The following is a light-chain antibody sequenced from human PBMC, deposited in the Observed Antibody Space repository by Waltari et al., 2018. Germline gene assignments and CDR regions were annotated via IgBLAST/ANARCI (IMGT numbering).Light chain of an antibody. CDR2: GSS. CDR3: QQYNEWPRT. Sequence: EVVLTQSPATLSVSPEERATLSCRASQNVNYYLAWYQQKDGPAPRLLIYGSSTRATGIPDRFSGSGSGTEFTLSISSLQSEDFTIYYCQQYNEWPRTFGQGTRVEI. CDR1: QNVNYY. J-gene: IGKJ1*01. V-gene: IGKV3-15*01.